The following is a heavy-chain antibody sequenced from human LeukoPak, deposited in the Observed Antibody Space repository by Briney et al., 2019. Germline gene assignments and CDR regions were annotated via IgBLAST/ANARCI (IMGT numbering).Heavy chain of an antibody. CDR3: AKDTPLFGYSSGWSSNAFDF. J-gene: IGHJ4*02. Sequence: PGGSLRLSCAASGFTFSSYAMSWVRQVPGKGLEWVSTITGSSRSTYFADSVRGRFTISRDNSKNTLYLQMNNLRAEDTAIYYCAKDTPLFGYSSGWSSNAFDFWGQGTLVTVSS. CDR1: GFTFSSYA. CDR2: ITGSSRST. D-gene: IGHD6-19*01. V-gene: IGHV3-23*01.